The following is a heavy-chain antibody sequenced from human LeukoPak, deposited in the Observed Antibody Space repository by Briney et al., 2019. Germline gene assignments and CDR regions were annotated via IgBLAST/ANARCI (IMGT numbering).Heavy chain of an antibody. CDR1: GFTLSKDW. V-gene: IGHV3-15*01. J-gene: IGHJ4*02. CDR3: TPETRRIQLWVSQLYYFHY. CDR2: IKSKTDGGTT. D-gene: IGHD5-18*01. Sequence: PGGALRLSCAASGFTLSKDWMSWVRQAPGKGLEWVGRIKSKTDGGTTDYAAPVKGRFTISRDDSKNTLYLQMNSLKTADTAVYYCTPETRRIQLWVSQLYYFHYWGQGTLVTVS.